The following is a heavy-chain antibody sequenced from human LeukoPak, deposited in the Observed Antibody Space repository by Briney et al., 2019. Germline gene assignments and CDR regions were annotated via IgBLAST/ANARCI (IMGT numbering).Heavy chain of an antibody. V-gene: IGHV4-59*01. CDR3: ARSNLQNSNGMDV. D-gene: IGHD2/OR15-2a*01. CDR1: GGSISSYY. Sequence: PSETLSLTCTVSGGSISSYYWSWIRQPPGKGLEWIGYIHYRGSTNYNPSLKSRVTISVDTSKNQFSLKLTSVTAADTAVYYCARSNLQNSNGMDVWGQGTTVIVSS. CDR2: IHYRGST. J-gene: IGHJ6*02.